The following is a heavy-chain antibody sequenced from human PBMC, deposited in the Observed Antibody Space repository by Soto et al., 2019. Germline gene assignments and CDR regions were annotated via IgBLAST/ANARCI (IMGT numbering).Heavy chain of an antibody. CDR1: VFTFSSYC. D-gene: IGHD3-22*01. V-gene: IGHV3-30*18. Sequence: PGGSLRLSCAASVFTFSSYCMHWVRQAPGKGLECVSVISYDGSNKYYADPVKGRFTISRENSKNTLYLQMNSLRAEDTAVYYCAKDVYYYDSSGYQAFAYWAQGTMVTVSS. CDR2: ISYDGSNK. J-gene: IGHJ4*02. CDR3: AKDVYYYDSSGYQAFAY.